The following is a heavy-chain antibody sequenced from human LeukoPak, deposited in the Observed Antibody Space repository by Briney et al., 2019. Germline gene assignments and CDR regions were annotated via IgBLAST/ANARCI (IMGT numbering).Heavy chain of an antibody. CDR3: APTAEAYTSWWKV. Sequence: ASVKVSCKASGYKFTDDYMHWVRQAPGQGLEFMGWINPDSGFTNYAQKFKGRVTMTRDPSISTAYLEVRSLTSDDTAVYYCAPTAEAYTSWWKVWGQGTLVTVSS. CDR2: INPDSGFT. D-gene: IGHD3-16*01. J-gene: IGHJ4*02. CDR1: GYKFTDDY. V-gene: IGHV1-2*02.